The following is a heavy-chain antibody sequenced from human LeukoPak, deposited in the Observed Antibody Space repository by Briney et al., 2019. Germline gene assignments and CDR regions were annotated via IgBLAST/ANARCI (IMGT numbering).Heavy chain of an antibody. V-gene: IGHV1-18*01. Sequence: WMGWISAYNGNTNYAQKLQGRVTMTTDTSTSTAYMELRSLRSDDTAVYYCARAQIHGENDYWGQGTLVTVSS. D-gene: IGHD4-17*01. CDR2: ISAYNGNT. J-gene: IGHJ4*02. CDR3: ARAQIHGENDY.